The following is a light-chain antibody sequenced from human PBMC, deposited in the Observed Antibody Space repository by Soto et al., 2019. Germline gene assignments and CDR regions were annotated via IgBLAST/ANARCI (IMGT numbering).Light chain of an antibody. CDR1: QSISSY. V-gene: IGKV1-39*01. CDR3: QQSYSTHT. Sequence: IQMTQSPSSLSASVGDRVTITCRASQSISSYLNWYQQKPGKAPKLLIYAASSLQSGVPSRFSGSGSGTDFTLTISSLQPEDFATYYCQQSYSTHTFGQGTKVDIK. CDR2: AAS. J-gene: IGKJ1*01.